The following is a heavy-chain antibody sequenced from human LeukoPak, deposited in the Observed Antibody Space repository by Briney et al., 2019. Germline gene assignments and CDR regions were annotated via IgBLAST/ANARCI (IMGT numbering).Heavy chain of an antibody. CDR2: TYYRSKWYN. CDR1: GDSVSSNSGA. CDR3: ARGAVWDSGAFDI. V-gene: IGHV6-1*01. D-gene: IGHD1-26*01. J-gene: IGHJ3*02. Sequence: PSQTLSLTCAISGDSVSSNSGAWNWIRQSPSRGLEWLGRTYYRSKWYNDYAVSVKSRITINPDTSKNQFSLHLNSVTAEDTAVYYCARGAVWDSGAFDIWGQGTMVTVSS.